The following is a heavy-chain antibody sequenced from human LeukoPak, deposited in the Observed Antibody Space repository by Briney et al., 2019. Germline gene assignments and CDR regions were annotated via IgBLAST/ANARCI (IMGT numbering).Heavy chain of an antibody. Sequence: SETLSLTCTVSGGSISSGGYYWSWIRQHPGKGLEWIGCIYYSGSTYYNPSLKSRVTISVDTSKNQFSLKLSSATAADTAVYYCARDASPAGYYDSSGYYGSGAFDIWGQGTMVTVSS. D-gene: IGHD3-22*01. J-gene: IGHJ3*02. V-gene: IGHV4-31*03. CDR1: GGSISSGGYY. CDR3: ARDASPAGYYDSSGYYGSGAFDI. CDR2: IYYSGST.